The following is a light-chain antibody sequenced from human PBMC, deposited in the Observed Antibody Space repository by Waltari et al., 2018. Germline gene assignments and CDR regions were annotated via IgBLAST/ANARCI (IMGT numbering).Light chain of an antibody. CDR1: QSIDRW. CDR2: KTS. J-gene: IGKJ1*01. V-gene: IGKV1-5*03. CDR3: QQYKSYRT. Sequence: DIQVTQSPSTLSASVGDRVTITCRASQSIDRWLAWYQQKPGKAPKLLIYKTSRLESGVPSRFSGSGDGTEFTLTISRLQPDDFATYYCQQYKSYRTFGQGTKVEIK.